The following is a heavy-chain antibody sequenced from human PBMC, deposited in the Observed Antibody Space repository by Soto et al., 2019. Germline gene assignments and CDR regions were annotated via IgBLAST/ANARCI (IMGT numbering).Heavy chain of an antibody. CDR1: GFTFRSYS. CDR2: ISSSSSYI. D-gene: IGHD3-3*01. V-gene: IGHV3-21*01. CDR3: ARDRPPPLEWLLPYYYYGMDV. Sequence: GGSLRLSCGASGFTFRSYSMNWVRQAPGKGLEWVSSISSSSSYIYYADSVKGRFTISRDNAKNSLYLQMNSLRAEDTAVYYSARDRPPPLEWLLPYYYYGMDVWGQGTTVTVSS. J-gene: IGHJ6*02.